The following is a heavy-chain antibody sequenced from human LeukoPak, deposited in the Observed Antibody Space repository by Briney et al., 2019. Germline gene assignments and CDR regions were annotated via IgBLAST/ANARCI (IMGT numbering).Heavy chain of an antibody. Sequence: KSSETLSLTCTVSGGSISTYYRSWIRQPPGKGLEWIGYIYYSGSTNYNPSLMSRVTTSVDTSKNQFSLKLSSVTAADTAVYYCARDTGTVVDYWGQGTLVTVSS. CDR3: ARDTGTVVDY. V-gene: IGHV4-59*01. D-gene: IGHD4-23*01. CDR1: GGSISTYY. J-gene: IGHJ4*02. CDR2: IYYSGST.